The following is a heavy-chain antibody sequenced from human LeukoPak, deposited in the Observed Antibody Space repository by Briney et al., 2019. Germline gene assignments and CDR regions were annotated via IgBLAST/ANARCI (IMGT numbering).Heavy chain of an antibody. CDR1: GFTFSNYW. Sequence: GGSLRLSCAASGFTFSNYWMHWVRQDPGRGLVWVSFINPDGSTTNYADSVKGRFTISRDNAKNALYLQMNSLRAEDTAVYYCAKDLHYGSADYWGQGTLVTVSS. J-gene: IGHJ4*02. CDR2: INPDGSTT. V-gene: IGHV3-74*01. D-gene: IGHD3-10*01. CDR3: AKDLHYGSADY.